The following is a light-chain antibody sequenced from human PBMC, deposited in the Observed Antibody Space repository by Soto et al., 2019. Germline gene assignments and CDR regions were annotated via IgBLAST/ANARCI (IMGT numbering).Light chain of an antibody. CDR2: AAS. Sequence: EILLTQSPATLSVSPGETATLSCRASQNVLSDLAWYQQKPGQAPRLLIYAASTRATGIPDRFSGSGSGTDFTLSISRLEPEDFAVYYCQLYGTSPKPFGQGTKVEIK. V-gene: IGKV3-20*01. CDR3: QLYGTSPKP. CDR1: QNVLSD. J-gene: IGKJ1*01.